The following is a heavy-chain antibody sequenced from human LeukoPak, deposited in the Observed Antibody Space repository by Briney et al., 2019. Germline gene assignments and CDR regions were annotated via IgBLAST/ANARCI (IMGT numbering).Heavy chain of an antibody. CDR3: ARDARSLVTDWYFDL. Sequence: GGSLRLSCAASGFTFSTYSMNWVRQAPGKGLEWVSHISSSSSTIYYADSVKGRFTISRDNAKNSLYLQMNSLRAEDTAVYYCARDARSLVTDWYFDLWGRGTLVTVSS. CDR1: GFTFSTYS. J-gene: IGHJ2*01. V-gene: IGHV3-48*04. D-gene: IGHD4-23*01. CDR2: ISSSSSTI.